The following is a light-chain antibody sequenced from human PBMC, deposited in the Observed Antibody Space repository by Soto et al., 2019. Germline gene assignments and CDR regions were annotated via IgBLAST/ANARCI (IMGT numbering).Light chain of an antibody. Sequence: QSVLTQPPSASGTPGQRVTISCFGSSSNIGRNTVNWYQQLPGTAPKVLIYSNNQRPSGVPDRLSGSKSGTSASLAISGLQSEDEADYYCAAWDDSLNAVVFGGGTKLTVL. V-gene: IGLV1-44*01. CDR3: AAWDDSLNAVV. CDR2: SNN. J-gene: IGLJ2*01. CDR1: SSNIGRNT.